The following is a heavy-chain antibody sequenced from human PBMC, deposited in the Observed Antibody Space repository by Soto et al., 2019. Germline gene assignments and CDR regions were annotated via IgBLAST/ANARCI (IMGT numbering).Heavy chain of an antibody. D-gene: IGHD2-2*01. CDR2: IIPIFGTA. V-gene: IGHV1-69*06. J-gene: IGHJ6*02. Sequence: QVQLVQSGAEVKKPGSSVKVSCKASGGTFSSYAISWVRQAPGQGLEWMGGIIPIFGTANYAQKFQGRVTSTADKSTSTDYMELSSLRSEDTAVYYCAREIVVPASYYYSYGMDVWCQGATVTVSS. CDR3: AREIVVPASYYYSYGMDV. CDR1: GGTFSSYA.